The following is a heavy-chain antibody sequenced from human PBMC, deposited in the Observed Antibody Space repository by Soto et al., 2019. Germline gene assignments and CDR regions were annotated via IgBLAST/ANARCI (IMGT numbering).Heavy chain of an antibody. CDR3: ARGRRSSSIDY. D-gene: IGHD6-6*01. J-gene: IGHJ4*02. CDR1: GGSFSGYY. Sequence: SETLSLTCAFYGGSFSGYYWSWIRQPPGKGLEWIGEINHSGSTNYNPSLKSRVTISVDTSKNQFSLKLSSVTAADTAVYYCARGRRSSSIDYWGQGTLVTVSS. V-gene: IGHV4-34*01. CDR2: INHSGST.